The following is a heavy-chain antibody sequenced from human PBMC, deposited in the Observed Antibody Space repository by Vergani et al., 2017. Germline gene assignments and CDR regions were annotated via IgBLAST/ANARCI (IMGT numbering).Heavy chain of an antibody. Sequence: EVQLLESGGGLVQPGGSLRLSCAASGFTFSNYAMSWVRQAPGKGLQWVSVISGSDGSTYYADSVRGRFTISRDNSKNTLYLQMNSLRADDTAVYYCVKVWQWITFDFWGQGSLVTVSS. D-gene: IGHD6-19*01. CDR2: ISGSDGST. V-gene: IGHV3-23*01. CDR1: GFTFSNYA. CDR3: VKVWQWITFDF. J-gene: IGHJ4*02.